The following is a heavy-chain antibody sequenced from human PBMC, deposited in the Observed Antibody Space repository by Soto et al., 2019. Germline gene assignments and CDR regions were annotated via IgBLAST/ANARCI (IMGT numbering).Heavy chain of an antibody. CDR2: ISSTSAYI. D-gene: IGHD6-25*01. V-gene: IGHV3-21*01. CDR1: GFTFRTYS. CDR3: ARDLGVTATGPSLDY. J-gene: IGHJ4*02. Sequence: GGSLRLSCAASGFTFRTYSMNWVRQAPGKGLEWVSAISSTSAYIFYADSVKGRFTISRDNAKNSLYLQMNSLRAEDTAVYYCARDLGVTATGPSLDYWGQGTQVTVSS.